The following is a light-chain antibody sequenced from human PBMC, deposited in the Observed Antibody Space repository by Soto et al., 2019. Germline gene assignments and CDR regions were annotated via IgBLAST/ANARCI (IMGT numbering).Light chain of an antibody. Sequence: QSVLTQPASVSGSPGQSITISCTGTSSDVGGFNYVSWYQQHPGKAPKLMIYDVTNRPSGVSYRSSGSKSGNTASLTISGLQAEDEADYYRNSYTSSSTYVFGTGTWSPS. CDR2: DVT. CDR1: SSDVGGFNY. CDR3: NSYTSSSTYV. J-gene: IGLJ1*01. V-gene: IGLV2-14*03.